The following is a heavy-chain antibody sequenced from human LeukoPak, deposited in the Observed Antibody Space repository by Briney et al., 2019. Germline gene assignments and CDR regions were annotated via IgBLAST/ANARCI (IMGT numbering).Heavy chain of an antibody. CDR3: AAASRRRGSNCYMDY. CDR2: ISGSGANT. D-gene: IGHD1-26*01. Sequence: GGSLRLSCAASGFTFSNYAMNWVRQAPGKGLEWVSIISGSGANTYHADSVKGRFTISRDNSKNTLYLQMNSLRVEDTAVYYCAAASRRRGSNCYMDYWGQGTLVTVSS. V-gene: IGHV3-23*01. CDR1: GFTFSNYA. J-gene: IGHJ4*02.